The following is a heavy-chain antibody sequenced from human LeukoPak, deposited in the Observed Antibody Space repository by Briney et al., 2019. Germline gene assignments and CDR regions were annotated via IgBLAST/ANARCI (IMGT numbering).Heavy chain of an antibody. CDR3: AREHYGPDY. D-gene: IGHD4-17*01. CDR2: IYYSGST. CDR1: GGSISSSSAY. J-gene: IGHJ4*02. V-gene: IGHV4-39*01. Sequence: SETLSLTCTVSGGSISSSSAYWSRIRQPPGKGLEWIGSIYYSGSTYYNPSLKSRVTISVDTSKNQFSLKLSSVTAADTAVYYCAREHYGPDYWGQGTLVTVSS.